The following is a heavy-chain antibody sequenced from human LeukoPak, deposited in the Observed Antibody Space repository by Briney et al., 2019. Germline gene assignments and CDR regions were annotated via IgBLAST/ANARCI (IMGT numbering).Heavy chain of an antibody. D-gene: IGHD1-1*01. CDR3: ARDRGPNCLDY. CDR1: GLTLGSSW. CDR2: IKQDGSAE. V-gene: IGHV3-7*01. Sequence: GSLRLSCAASGLTLGSSWMTWVRQTPDKGLEWVASIKQDGSAEYYVDSVRGRFTISRDNAKNSVYLQMNSLRAEDTAVYYCARDRGPNCLDYWGQGTLVTVSS. J-gene: IGHJ4*02.